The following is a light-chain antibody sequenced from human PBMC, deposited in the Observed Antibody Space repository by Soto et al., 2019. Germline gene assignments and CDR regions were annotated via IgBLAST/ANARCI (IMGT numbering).Light chain of an antibody. CDR2: SAS. J-gene: IGKJ1*01. CDR1: QSITNY. Sequence: DLQMTQSPSSLSSSVGDRVTITCWASQSITNYLNWYQQKPGKAPKLLIYSASSVQSGVPSRFSGSGSGTAFTLTISNLQPEDFASYYCQQTFNTPWTFGQGSRVEIK. V-gene: IGKV1-39*01. CDR3: QQTFNTPWT.